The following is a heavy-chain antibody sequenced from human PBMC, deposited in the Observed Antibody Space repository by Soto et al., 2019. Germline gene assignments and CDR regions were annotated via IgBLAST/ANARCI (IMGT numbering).Heavy chain of an antibody. CDR1: GGSISSYY. Sequence: QVQLQESGPGLVKPSETLSLTCTVSGGSISSYYWSWIRQPPGKGLEWIGYIYYSGSTNYNPSLKSRVTISVDTSKNQFSLKLSSVTAADTAVYYCARGKAVAARRGEYDYWGQGTLVTVSS. CDR2: IYYSGST. D-gene: IGHD6-19*01. CDR3: ARGKAVAARRGEYDY. J-gene: IGHJ4*02. V-gene: IGHV4-59*01.